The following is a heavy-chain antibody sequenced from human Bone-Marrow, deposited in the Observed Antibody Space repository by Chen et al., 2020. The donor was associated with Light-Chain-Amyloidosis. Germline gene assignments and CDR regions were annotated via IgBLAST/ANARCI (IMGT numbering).Heavy chain of an antibody. Sequence: EVQLEQSGPEVKKPGESLKISCKGPGYTFPNYWIGWVRQMPGKGLEGMGVIYPDDSGASYSPSFEGQVTISADKSITPAYLQWRSLKASDTAMYYCARRRDGYNFDYWGQGTLVTVSS. CDR2: IYPDDSGA. CDR1: GYTFPNYW. J-gene: IGHJ4*02. V-gene: IGHV5-51*01. CDR3: ARRRDGYNFDY. D-gene: IGHD5-12*01.